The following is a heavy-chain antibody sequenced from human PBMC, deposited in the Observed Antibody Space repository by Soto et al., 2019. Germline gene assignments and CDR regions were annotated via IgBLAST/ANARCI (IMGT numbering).Heavy chain of an antibody. CDR1: GGSISSYY. CDR3: ARVTHTLTTVFDY. D-gene: IGHD4-17*01. Sequence: QVQLQESGPGLVKPSETLSLTCTVSGGSISSYYWSWIRQPPGKGLEWIGYIYYSGSTNYNPSLNSRVTISVDTSKNQFSLKLSSVTAADTAVYYCARVTHTLTTVFDYWGQGTLVTVSS. V-gene: IGHV4-59*01. CDR2: IYYSGST. J-gene: IGHJ4*02.